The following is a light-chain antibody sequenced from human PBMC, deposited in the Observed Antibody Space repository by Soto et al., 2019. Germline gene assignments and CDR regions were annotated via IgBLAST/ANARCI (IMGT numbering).Light chain of an antibody. V-gene: IGLV2-11*01. CDR2: DVS. Sequence: QSVLTQPRPVSGSPGQSVTISCTGTSSDVGGYNYVSWYQQHPGKAPKLMIYDVSKRPSGVPDRFSGSKSGNTASLTISGLQAEDEADYYCCSYAGSFVVFGGGTKVTVL. CDR1: SSDVGGYNY. CDR3: CSYAGSFVV. J-gene: IGLJ2*01.